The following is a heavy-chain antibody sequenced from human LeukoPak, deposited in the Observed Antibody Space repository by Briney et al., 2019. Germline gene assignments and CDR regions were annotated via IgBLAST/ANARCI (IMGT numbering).Heavy chain of an antibody. V-gene: IGHV4-34*01. CDR2: INHSGST. J-gene: IGHJ4*02. D-gene: IGHD6-19*01. CDR3: ARGAPVAGGEIDY. CDR1: GGSFSGYY. Sequence: PSETLSLTCAVYGGSFSGYYWSWIRQPPGKGLEWIGEINHSGSTNYNPSLKSRVTISVDTSKNQFSLKLSSVTAADTAVYYCARGAPVAGGEIDYWGQGTLVTVSS.